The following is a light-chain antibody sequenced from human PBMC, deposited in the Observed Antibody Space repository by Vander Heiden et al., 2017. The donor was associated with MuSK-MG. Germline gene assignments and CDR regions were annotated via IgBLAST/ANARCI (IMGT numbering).Light chain of an antibody. J-gene: IGKJ4*01. CDR1: QSVLSRSNNNNY. V-gene: IGKV4-1*01. CDR2: WAS. CDR3: QQYDSIPLA. Sequence: DIVVTQSPDSLPVSLPEKATIPCRSGQSVLSRSNNNNYLAWYQQKPGQPPKLLIYWASTREFGVPDRFSGSGSGTDFTLTISSLQAEDVAVYYCQQYDSIPLAFGGGTKVEIK.